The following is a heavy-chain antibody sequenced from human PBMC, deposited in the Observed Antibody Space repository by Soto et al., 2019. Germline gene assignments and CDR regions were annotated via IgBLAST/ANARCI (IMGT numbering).Heavy chain of an antibody. D-gene: IGHD3-10*01. Sequence: QVQFVQSGAEVKKPGASVQVSCKASGYTFTTYYLHWMRQAPGQRLEWMGWINPNNGNTRYSQNFQDRVTLTRDTSANSVYMELSSLTSEDTAMYYCARGPSSGAFDYWGQGTLVTVSS. V-gene: IGHV1-3*01. CDR1: GYTFTTYY. CDR2: INPNNGNT. CDR3: ARGPSSGAFDY. J-gene: IGHJ4*02.